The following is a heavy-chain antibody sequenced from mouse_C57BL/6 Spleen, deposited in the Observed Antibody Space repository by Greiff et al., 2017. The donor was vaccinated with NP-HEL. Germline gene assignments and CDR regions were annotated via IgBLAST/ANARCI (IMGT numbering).Heavy chain of an antibody. Sequence: EVNLVESGGGLVKPGGSLKLSCAASGFTFSSYAMSWVRQTPEKRLEWVATISDGGSYTYYPDNVKGRFTISRDNAKNNLYLQMSHLKSEDTAMYYCARDPRDYYAMDYWGQGTSVTVSS. CDR3: ARDPRDYYAMDY. J-gene: IGHJ4*01. D-gene: IGHD3-1*01. CDR2: ISDGGSYT. CDR1: GFTFSSYA. V-gene: IGHV5-4*01.